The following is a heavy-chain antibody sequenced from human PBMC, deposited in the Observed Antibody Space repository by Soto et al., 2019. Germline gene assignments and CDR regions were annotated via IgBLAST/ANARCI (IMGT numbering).Heavy chain of an antibody. CDR3: ARVWNDGRIDY. J-gene: IGHJ4*02. D-gene: IGHD1-1*01. Sequence: EVQLVESGGGLVQPGGSLRLSCAGSGFTFSSYWMSWVRQAPGKGLEWVANINQDGSDKYYVDSVKGRFTISRDNAENSLYLQMNSLRAEDTAVYYCARVWNDGRIDYWGQGTLVTVSS. V-gene: IGHV3-7*01. CDR1: GFTFSSYW. CDR2: INQDGSDK.